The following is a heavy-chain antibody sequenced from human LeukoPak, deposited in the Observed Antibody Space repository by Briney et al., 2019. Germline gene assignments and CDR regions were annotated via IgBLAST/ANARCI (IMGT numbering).Heavy chain of an antibody. D-gene: IGHD3/OR15-3a*01. Sequence: PGGSLRLSCAVSGITLSNYGMSWVRQAPGKGREWVAGISDSGGSTKYAHSVKGRFTISRDNPKNTLYLQMNSLRAEDTAVYFCAKRGVVIRVILVGFHKEAYYFESWGQGALVTVSS. V-gene: IGHV3-23*01. J-gene: IGHJ4*02. CDR3: AKRGVVIRVILVGFHKEAYYFES. CDR2: ISDSGGST. CDR1: GITLSNYG.